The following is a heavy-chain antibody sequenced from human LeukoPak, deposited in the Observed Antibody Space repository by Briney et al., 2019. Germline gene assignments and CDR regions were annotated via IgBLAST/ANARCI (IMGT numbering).Heavy chain of an antibody. CDR2: IYYSGST. J-gene: IGHJ6*02. V-gene: IGHV4-31*03. D-gene: IGHD3-3*01. CDR1: GGSISSGGYY. CDR3: ARHLDHDFWSGYSWAPPPYYYYGMDV. Sequence: SSETLSLTCTVSGGSISSGGYYWSWIRQHPGKGLEWIGYIYYSGSTYYNPSLKSRVTISVDTSKNQFSLKLSSVTAADTAVYYCARHLDHDFWSGYSWAPPPYYYYGMDVWGQGTTVTVSS.